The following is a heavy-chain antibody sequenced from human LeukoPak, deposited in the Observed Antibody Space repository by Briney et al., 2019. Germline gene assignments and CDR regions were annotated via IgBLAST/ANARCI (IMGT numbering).Heavy chain of an antibody. CDR2: ISGSGGSA. V-gene: IGHV3-23*01. Sequence: GGSLRLSCAASGFTFSNYAMSWVRQAPGKGLDWVSGISGSGGSAYYADSVKGRFTISRDNSKNTLYLQMNGLRAEDTAVYYCAKQRTVTTEFDYWGQGTLVTVSS. J-gene: IGHJ4*02. CDR1: GFTFSNYA. CDR3: AKQRTVTTEFDY. D-gene: IGHD4-17*01.